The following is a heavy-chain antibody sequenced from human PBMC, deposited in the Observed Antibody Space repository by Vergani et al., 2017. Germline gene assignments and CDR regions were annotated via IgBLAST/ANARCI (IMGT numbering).Heavy chain of an antibody. CDR2: ISPDGFST. CDR1: GYTFTAYY. V-gene: IGHV1-46*03. CDR3: AREPPLTGFFDY. Sequence: HVQLVQSGAEVGKPGASVKISCKASGYTFTAYYIHWVRQAPEQGLEWVGVISPDGFSTFYAQKFQGRVTITRDTSTSTVYVEVTSLRSDDTAVYYCAREPPLTGFFDYWGQGTLVTVSS. D-gene: IGHD3-9*01. J-gene: IGHJ4*02.